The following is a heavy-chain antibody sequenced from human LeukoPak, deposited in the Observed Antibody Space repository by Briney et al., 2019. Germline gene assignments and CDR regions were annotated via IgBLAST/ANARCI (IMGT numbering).Heavy chain of an antibody. V-gene: IGHV3-23*01. Sequence: PGGSLRLSCAASGFTFSSYAMSWVRQAPGKGLEWVSGISGSGGSTYNADSVKGRFTISRDNSKNTLYLQMNSLRAEDTAVYYCATVTPGGSGSYYNPPGAIDYWGQGTLVTVSS. CDR1: GFTFSSYA. CDR3: ATVTPGGSGSYYNPPGAIDY. J-gene: IGHJ4*02. CDR2: ISGSGGST. D-gene: IGHD3-10*01.